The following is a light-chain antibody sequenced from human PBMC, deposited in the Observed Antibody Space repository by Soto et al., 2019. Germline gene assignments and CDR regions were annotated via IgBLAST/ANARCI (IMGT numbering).Light chain of an antibody. CDR3: CSYAGSSTSV. CDR2: EVS. CDR1: SSDVGSYNL. Sequence: QSVLTQPASVSGSPGQSITISCTGTSSDVGSYNLVSWYQQHPGKAPKLMIYEVSKRPSGVSHRFSGSKSGNTASLTITGLQAEDEADYYCCSYAGSSTSVFGGGTKLTVL. J-gene: IGLJ2*01. V-gene: IGLV2-23*02.